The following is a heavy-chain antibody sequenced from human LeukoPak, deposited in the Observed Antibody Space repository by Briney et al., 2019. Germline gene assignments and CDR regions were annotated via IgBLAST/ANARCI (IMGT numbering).Heavy chain of an antibody. Sequence: GGSLRLSCAASGFTFDDYAMHWVRQAPGKGLEWVSGISWNSGSIGYADSVKGRFTISRGNAKNSLYLQMNSPRAEDTALYYCVKDRGLRNQWLQVTYDSWGQGTLVTVSS. D-gene: IGHD5-24*01. J-gene: IGHJ4*02. V-gene: IGHV3-9*01. CDR3: VKDRGLRNQWLQVTYDS. CDR1: GFTFDDYA. CDR2: ISWNSGSI.